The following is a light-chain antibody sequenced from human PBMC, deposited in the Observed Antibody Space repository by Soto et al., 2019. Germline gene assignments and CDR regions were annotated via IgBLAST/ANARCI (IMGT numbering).Light chain of an antibody. Sequence: QSALTQPASVSGSPGQSITISCTGTSSDIGAYNFVSWYQQHPSKAPKLMLYDVNIRPSGVYNRFSGSKSGNTASLTISGLQAEDEADYYCTSWTTSTTMIFGGGTKLTVL. CDR3: TSWTTSTTMI. CDR2: DVN. V-gene: IGLV2-14*03. J-gene: IGLJ2*01. CDR1: SSDIGAYNF.